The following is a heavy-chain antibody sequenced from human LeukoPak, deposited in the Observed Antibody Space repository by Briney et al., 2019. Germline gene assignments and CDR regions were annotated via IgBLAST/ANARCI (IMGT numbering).Heavy chain of an antibody. V-gene: IGHV4-59*01. Sequence: SETLSLTCTVSGGSISSYYWSWIRQPPGKGLEWIGYIHYSGSTNYNPSLKSRVTISVDTSKNQFSLKLSSVTAADTAVYYCARMYDSSGYNWFDPWGQGTLVTVSS. CDR2: IHYSGST. CDR1: GGSISSYY. J-gene: IGHJ5*02. D-gene: IGHD3-22*01. CDR3: ARMYDSSGYNWFDP.